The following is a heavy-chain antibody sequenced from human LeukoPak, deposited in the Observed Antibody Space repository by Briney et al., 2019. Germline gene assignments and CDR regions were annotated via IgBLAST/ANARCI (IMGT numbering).Heavy chain of an antibody. CDR2: VHYSGST. Sequence: SETLSLTCSASGGSISGFYWTWLRQSPEKGLEWIGHVHYSGSTGYNPSLKSRFTISVDTSKNQFSLTVSSVTAADTAVYYCARGTGFDPWGQGTLVTVSS. CDR3: ARGTGFDP. CDR1: GGSISGFY. J-gene: IGHJ5*02. V-gene: IGHV4-59*01.